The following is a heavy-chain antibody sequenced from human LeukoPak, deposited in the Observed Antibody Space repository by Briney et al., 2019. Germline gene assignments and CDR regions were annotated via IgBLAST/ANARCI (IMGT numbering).Heavy chain of an antibody. J-gene: IGHJ4*02. D-gene: IGHD2-2*01. CDR3: ARAGRVSIVVVPAANLPDY. CDR1: GYTFTGYY. CDR2: INPNSGGT. V-gene: IGHV1-2*02. Sequence: GASVKVSCKASGYTFTGYYMHWVRQAPGQGLEWMGWINPNSGGTNYAQKFQGRVTMTRDTSISTAYMELSRLRSDDTAVYYCARAGRVSIVVVPAANLPDYWGQGTLVTSPQ.